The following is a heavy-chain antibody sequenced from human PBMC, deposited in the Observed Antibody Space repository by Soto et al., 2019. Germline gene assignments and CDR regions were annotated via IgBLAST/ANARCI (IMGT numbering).Heavy chain of an antibody. D-gene: IGHD1-26*01. CDR3: ARPIVGATHDAFDI. CDR1: GFTFSSYG. V-gene: IGHV3-33*01. Sequence: GGSLRLSCAASGFTFSSYGMHWVRQAPGKGLEWVAVIWYDGSNKYYADSVKGRFTISRDNSKNTLYLQMNSLRAEDTAVYYCARPIVGATHDAFDIWGQGTMVTVSS. J-gene: IGHJ3*02. CDR2: IWYDGSNK.